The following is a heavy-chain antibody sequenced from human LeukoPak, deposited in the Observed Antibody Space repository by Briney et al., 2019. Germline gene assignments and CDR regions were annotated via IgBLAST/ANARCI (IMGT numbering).Heavy chain of an antibody. CDR1: GDSINSLDL. J-gene: IGHJ4*02. CDR3: AGLVGRYSSGLYYYYFDY. V-gene: IGHV4-4*02. Sequence: SGTLSLTCTVSGDSINSLDLWSWVRQPPGKGLEWIGEMYPSGITHSNPSVKSRVTISIDKSKNQFFLNLSSVTAADTAVYYCAGLVGRYSSGLYYYYFDYWGQGTLVTVSS. D-gene: IGHD3-22*01. CDR2: MYPSGIT.